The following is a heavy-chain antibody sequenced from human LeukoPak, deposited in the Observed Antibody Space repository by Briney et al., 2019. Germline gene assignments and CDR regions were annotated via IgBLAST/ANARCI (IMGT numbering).Heavy chain of an antibody. CDR2: IKSDGSST. V-gene: IGHV3-74*01. CDR3: ARSDWFDP. CDR1: GFTSIAYA. Sequence: GGSLRLSCVGSGFTSIAYALTWARQAPGKGLVWVSRIKSDGSSTSYADSVKGRFTISRDNAKNTLYLQMNSLRAEDTAVYYCARSDWFDPWGQGTLVTVSS. J-gene: IGHJ5*02.